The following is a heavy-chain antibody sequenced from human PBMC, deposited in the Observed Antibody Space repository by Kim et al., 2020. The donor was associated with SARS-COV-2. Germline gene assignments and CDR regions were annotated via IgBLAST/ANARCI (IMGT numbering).Heavy chain of an antibody. D-gene: IGHD1-26*01. CDR3: ARVGGWELSRAFDI. CDR2: INAGNGNT. Sequence: ASVKVSCKASGYTFTSYAMHWVRQAPGQRLEWMGWINAGNGNTKYSQKFQGRVTITRDTSASTAYMELSSLRSEDTAVYYCARVGGWELSRAFDIWGQGTMVTVSS. V-gene: IGHV1-3*01. CDR1: GYTFTSYA. J-gene: IGHJ3*02.